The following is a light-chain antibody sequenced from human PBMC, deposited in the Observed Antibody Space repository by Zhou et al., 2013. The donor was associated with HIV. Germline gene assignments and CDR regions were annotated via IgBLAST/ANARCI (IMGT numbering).Light chain of an antibody. CDR2: GTS. Sequence: EILMTQSSATLSVSPGERATLSCRASQSVSSKLAWYQQKPGQAPRLLMYGTSTRATGIPARFSGSGSGTEFTLTISSMESEDFAVYYCQQNNDRPRTFGQGTKLEIK. V-gene: IGKV3-15*01. J-gene: IGKJ2*01. CDR3: QQNNDRPRT. CDR1: QSVSSK.